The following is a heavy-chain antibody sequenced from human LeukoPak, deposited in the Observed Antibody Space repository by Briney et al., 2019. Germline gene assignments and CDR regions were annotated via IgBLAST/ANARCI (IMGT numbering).Heavy chain of an antibody. D-gene: IGHD3-3*01. V-gene: IGHV3-21*01. J-gene: IGHJ6*03. CDR2: ISGSSSYI. CDR1: GFTFSTYT. Sequence: GGSLRLSCTASGFTFSTYTMNWVRQAPGKGLEWVSSISGSSSYISYADSLKGRLTISRDNAKNSLYLQMNSLRVEDTAVYFCARNFWPSLYMDVWGKGTTVTVSS. CDR3: ARNFWPSLYMDV.